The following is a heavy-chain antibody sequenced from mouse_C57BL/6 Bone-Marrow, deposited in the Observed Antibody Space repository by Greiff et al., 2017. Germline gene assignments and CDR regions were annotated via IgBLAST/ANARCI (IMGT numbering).Heavy chain of an antibody. CDR3: AGYAAWFAY. J-gene: IGHJ3*01. CDR2: ISYDGRN. V-gene: IGHV3-6*01. Sequence: EVKLMESGPGLVKPSQSLSLTCSVTGYSITSGYYWNWIRQFPGNKLEWMGYISYDGRNNYNPSLKNRISITRDTSKNQFFLKLNSVTTEDTATYYCAGYAAWFAYWGQGTLVTVSA. D-gene: IGHD6-5*01. CDR1: GYSITSGYY.